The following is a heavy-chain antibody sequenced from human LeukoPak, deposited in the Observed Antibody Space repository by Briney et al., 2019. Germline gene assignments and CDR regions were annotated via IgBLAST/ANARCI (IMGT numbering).Heavy chain of an antibody. J-gene: IGHJ4*02. CDR1: GFTFRKYS. CDR2: ISSSGDFI. Sequence: GGSLRLSCAASGFTFRKYSVNWVRQAPGKGLEWVSSISSSGDFIYYADSVKGRFTISRDNAKNSLYLQMNSLRAEDTAVYYCARSQGIAAAGSDYWGQGTLVTVSS. CDR3: ARSQGIAAAGSDY. V-gene: IGHV3-21*01. D-gene: IGHD6-13*01.